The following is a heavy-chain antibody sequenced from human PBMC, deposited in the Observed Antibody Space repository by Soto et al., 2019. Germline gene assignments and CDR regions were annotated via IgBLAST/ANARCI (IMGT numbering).Heavy chain of an antibody. CDR2: ISNSGST. CDR1: GGSISSGGYY. Sequence: SETLSLTCTVSGGSISSGGYYWTWIRQPPGRGLEWIGYISNSGSTHYNPSLKSRLTLSVDASQNHFSLRLSSVTAADTARYYCARASTVKGVLRDFDFWGRGTLVTVSS. CDR3: ARASTVKGVLRDFDF. V-gene: IGHV4-30-4*01. J-gene: IGHJ4*02. D-gene: IGHD4-4*01.